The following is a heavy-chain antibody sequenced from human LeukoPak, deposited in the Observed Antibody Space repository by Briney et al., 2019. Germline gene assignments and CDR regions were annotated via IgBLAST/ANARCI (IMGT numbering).Heavy chain of an antibody. V-gene: IGHV3-30-3*01. Sequence: GGSLRLSCAASGFTFSSYAMHWVRQAPGKGLEWVAVISYDGSNKYYADSVKGRFTISRDNSKNTLYLQMNSLRAEDTAVYYCAGDRGPYYDILTGSKNFVYWGQGTLVTVSS. CDR3: AGDRGPYYDILTGSKNFVY. CDR2: ISYDGSNK. CDR1: GFTFSSYA. J-gene: IGHJ4*02. D-gene: IGHD3-9*01.